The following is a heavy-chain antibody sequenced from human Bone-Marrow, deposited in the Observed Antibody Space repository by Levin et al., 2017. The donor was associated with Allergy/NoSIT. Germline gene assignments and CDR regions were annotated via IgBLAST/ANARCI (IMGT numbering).Heavy chain of an antibody. V-gene: IGHV1-18*01. Sequence: GGSLRLSCKASGYTFTSYGISWVRQAPGQGLEWMGWISAYNGNTNYAQKLQGRVTMTTDTSTSTAYMELRSLRSDDTAVYYCASGALYCTNGVCPKPYYYGMDVWGQGTTVTVSS. CDR1: GYTFTSYG. D-gene: IGHD2-8*01. J-gene: IGHJ6*02. CDR2: ISAYNGNT. CDR3: ASGALYCTNGVCPKPYYYGMDV.